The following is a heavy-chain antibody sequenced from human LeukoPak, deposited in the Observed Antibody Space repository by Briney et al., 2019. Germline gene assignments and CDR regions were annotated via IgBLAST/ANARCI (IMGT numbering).Heavy chain of an antibody. CDR1: GFTVSSNY. CDR2: IYSGGST. CDR3: ARGARPDSSGYCDF. D-gene: IGHD3-22*01. V-gene: IGHV3-66*01. J-gene: IGHJ4*02. Sequence: GGSLRLSCAASGFTVSSNYMSWVRQAPGKGLEWVSVIYSGGSTYYADSVKGRFTISRDNSKNTLYLQMNSLGAEDTAVYYCARGARPDSSGYCDFWGQGTLVTVSS.